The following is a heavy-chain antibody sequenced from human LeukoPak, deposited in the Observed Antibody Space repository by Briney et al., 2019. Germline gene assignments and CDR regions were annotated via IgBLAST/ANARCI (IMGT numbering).Heavy chain of an antibody. D-gene: IGHD4-17*01. J-gene: IGHJ4*02. V-gene: IGHV4-39*01. CDR2: IYYSGST. CDR3: ARHVAHSTVTPFDY. CDR1: GGSISSSSYY. Sequence: SETLSLTCTVSGGSISSSSYYWGWIRQPPGKGLEWIGSIYYSGSTYYNPSLKSRVTISVDTSKNQFSLKLCSVTAADTAVYYSARHVAHSTVTPFDYWGQGTLVTVSS.